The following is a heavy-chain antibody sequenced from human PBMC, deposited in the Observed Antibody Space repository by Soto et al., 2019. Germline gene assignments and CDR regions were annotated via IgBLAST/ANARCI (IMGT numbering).Heavy chain of an antibody. Sequence: GGSLRLSCSASGFTFSSYAMHWVRQAPGKGLEYVSAISSNGGSTYYADSVKGRFTISRDNSKNTLYLQMSSLRAEDTAVYYRVKELRTYGMDVWGQGTTVTVSS. V-gene: IGHV3-64D*06. CDR1: GFTFSSYA. J-gene: IGHJ6*02. CDR2: ISSNGGST. CDR3: VKELRTYGMDV.